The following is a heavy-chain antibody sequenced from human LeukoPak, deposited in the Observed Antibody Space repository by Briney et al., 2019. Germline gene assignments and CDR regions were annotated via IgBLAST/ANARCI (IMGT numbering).Heavy chain of an antibody. Sequence: GGSLRLSCAASGFTFSSYSMNWVRQAPGKGLEWVSSISSSSSYIYYADSVKGRFTISRDNAKNSLYLQMNSLRAEDTAVYYCAKLEGYSYGLPRFDYWGQGTLVTVSS. J-gene: IGHJ4*02. D-gene: IGHD5-18*01. V-gene: IGHV3-21*04. CDR2: ISSSSSYI. CDR1: GFTFSSYS. CDR3: AKLEGYSYGLPRFDY.